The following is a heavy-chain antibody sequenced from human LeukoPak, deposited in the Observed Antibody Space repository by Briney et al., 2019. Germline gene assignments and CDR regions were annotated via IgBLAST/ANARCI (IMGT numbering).Heavy chain of an antibody. D-gene: IGHD6-13*01. J-gene: IGHJ4*02. Sequence: ASVKVSCKASGYTFTSYAMHWVRQAPGQRLEWMGWINADNGNTKYSQKFQGRVTITRDTSASTGYMELSSLRSEDTAVYYCARGGYRIAAALSCDYWGQGTLVTVSS. V-gene: IGHV1-3*01. CDR3: ARGGYRIAAALSCDY. CDR1: GYTFTSYA. CDR2: INADNGNT.